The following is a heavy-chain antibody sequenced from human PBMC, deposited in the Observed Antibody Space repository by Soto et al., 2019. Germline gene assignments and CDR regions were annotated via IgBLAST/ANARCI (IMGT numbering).Heavy chain of an antibody. CDR1: GFTFSSDA. V-gene: IGHV3-23*01. D-gene: IGHD6-6*01. CDR3: AKSITARPFDY. CDR2: ISGSGGNT. Sequence: GSLRLSCTASGFTFSSDAMSWVRQAPGKGLEWVSAISGSGGNTYYADSVKGRFTISRDNSKNTLYLQMNSLRAEDTAVYYCAKSITARPFDYWGQGALVTVSS. J-gene: IGHJ4*02.